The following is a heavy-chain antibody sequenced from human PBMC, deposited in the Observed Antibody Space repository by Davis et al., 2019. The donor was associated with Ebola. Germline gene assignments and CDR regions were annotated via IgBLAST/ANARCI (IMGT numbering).Heavy chain of an antibody. J-gene: IGHJ2*01. Sequence: PGGSLRLSCTVSGGSISSSGYYLGWIRQPPGKGLEWIGSIYYSGSTYYNPSLKSRVTMSVDTSKSQFSLKVSSVTAADTAAYYCARDQDYWYFDLWGRGTLVTVTS. V-gene: IGHV4-39*07. CDR1: GGSISSSGYY. CDR2: IYYSGST. CDR3: ARDQDYWYFDL.